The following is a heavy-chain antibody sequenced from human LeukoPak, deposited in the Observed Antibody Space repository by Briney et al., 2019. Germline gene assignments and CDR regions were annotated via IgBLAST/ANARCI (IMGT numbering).Heavy chain of an antibody. CDR1: GFTVTTNS. CDR3: ARDLRNYDSGMDV. D-gene: IGHD3-10*01. CDR2: IYSGGST. Sequence: GGSLRLSCVASGFTVTTNSMSWVRQAPGKGLEWVSVIYSGGSTYYADSVEGRFTISRHNSKNTLYLQMNSLRAEDTAVYYCARDLRNYDSGMDVWGQGTTVTVSS. J-gene: IGHJ6*02. V-gene: IGHV3-53*04.